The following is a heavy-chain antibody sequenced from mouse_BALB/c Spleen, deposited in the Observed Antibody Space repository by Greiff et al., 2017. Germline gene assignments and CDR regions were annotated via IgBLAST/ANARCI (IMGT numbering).Heavy chain of an antibody. V-gene: IGHV5-6*01. Sequence: EVKLVESGGDLVKPGGSLKLSCAASGFTFSSYGMSWVRQTPDKRLEWVATISSGGSYTYYPDSVKGRFTISRDNAKNTLYLQMSSLKSEDTAMYYCASDYGNSWFAYWGQGTLVTVSA. CDR2: ISSGGSYT. D-gene: IGHD2-1*01. CDR3: ASDYGNSWFAY. CDR1: GFTFSSYG. J-gene: IGHJ3*01.